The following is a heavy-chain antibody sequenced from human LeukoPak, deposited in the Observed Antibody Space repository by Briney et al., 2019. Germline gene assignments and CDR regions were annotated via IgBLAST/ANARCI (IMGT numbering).Heavy chain of an antibody. J-gene: IGHJ5*02. Sequence: PSETLSLTCTVSGGSISSYYWSWIRQPAGKGLEWIGRIYTSGSTNYNPSLKSRVTMSVDTSKNQFSLKLSSVTAADTAVYYCARDPVPYSSSWWFDPWGQGTLVTVSS. CDR3: ARDPVPYSSSWWFDP. CDR2: IYTSGST. V-gene: IGHV4-4*07. D-gene: IGHD6-6*01. CDR1: GGSISSYY.